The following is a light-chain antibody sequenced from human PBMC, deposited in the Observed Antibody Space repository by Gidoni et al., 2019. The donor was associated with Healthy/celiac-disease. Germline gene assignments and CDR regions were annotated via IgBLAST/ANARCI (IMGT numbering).Light chain of an antibody. CDR1: QSVSSY. Sequence: EIVLTQSPATLSLSPGERATLSCRASQSVSSYLAWYQQRPGQAPRLLIYDASNRATDIPARFSGSGPGTDFTLTISSLEPEDFAVYYCQQRSNWHLTFGGGTKVEIK. J-gene: IGKJ4*01. CDR3: QQRSNWHLT. CDR2: DAS. V-gene: IGKV3D-11*02.